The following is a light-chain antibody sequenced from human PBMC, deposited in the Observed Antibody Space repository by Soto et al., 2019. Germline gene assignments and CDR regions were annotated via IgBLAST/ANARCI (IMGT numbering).Light chain of an antibody. Sequence: QSVLTQPPSASGTPGQRVTISCSGSSSNIGSNYVYWYQQLPGTAPKLLIYSNNQRPSGVPDRFSGSKSGTSASLAISGLRSEDEADYYCAAWDDSLSGHVVFSGGTKVTVL. V-gene: IGLV1-47*02. CDR2: SNN. CDR1: SSNIGSNY. J-gene: IGLJ2*01. CDR3: AAWDDSLSGHVV.